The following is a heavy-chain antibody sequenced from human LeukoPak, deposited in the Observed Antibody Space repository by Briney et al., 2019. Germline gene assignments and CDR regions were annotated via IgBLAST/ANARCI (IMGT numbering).Heavy chain of an antibody. CDR2: ISGSGGST. D-gene: IGHD3-10*01. CDR3: ARSWFGELLDFNWFDP. V-gene: IGHV3-23*01. J-gene: IGHJ5*02. Sequence: GGSLRLSCGASGFTFTTYWMSWVRQAPGKGLEWVSAISGSGGSTYYADSVKGRFTISRDNSKNTLYLQMNSLRAEDTAVYYCARSWFGELLDFNWFDPWGQGTLVTVSS. CDR1: GFTFTTYW.